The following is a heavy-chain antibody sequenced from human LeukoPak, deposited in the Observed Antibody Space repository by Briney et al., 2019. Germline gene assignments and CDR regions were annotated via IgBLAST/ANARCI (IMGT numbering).Heavy chain of an antibody. J-gene: IGHJ3*02. CDR2: IYYSGST. CDR3: ARLASYYDSSGYYYAFDI. Sequence: SETLSLTCTVSGGSISSSSYYWGWIRQPPGKGLEWIVSIYYSGSTYYNPSLKSRVTISVDTSKNQFSLKLSSVTAADTAVYYCARLASYYDSSGYYYAFDIWGQGTMVTVSS. D-gene: IGHD3-22*01. CDR1: GGSISSSSYY. V-gene: IGHV4-39*01.